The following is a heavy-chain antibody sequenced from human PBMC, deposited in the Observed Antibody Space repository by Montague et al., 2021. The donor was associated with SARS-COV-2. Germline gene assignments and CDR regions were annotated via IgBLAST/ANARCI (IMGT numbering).Heavy chain of an antibody. Sequence: SETLSLTCTVSGGSISPYYWTWIRQPPGKGLEWIGYIYYTGNTKYKPSLKSRVTISVDTSKNQCSLNLKSVTAADTAVYYCARDRGRDFDSGSYKWLDSWGQGTLVTVSS. D-gene: IGHD3-10*01. CDR1: GGSISPYY. CDR3: ARDRGRDFDSGSYKWLDS. J-gene: IGHJ5*01. CDR2: IYYTGNT. V-gene: IGHV4-59*01.